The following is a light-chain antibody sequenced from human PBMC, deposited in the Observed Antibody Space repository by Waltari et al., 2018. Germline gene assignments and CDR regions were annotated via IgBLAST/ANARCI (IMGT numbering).Light chain of an antibody. Sequence: IQLTQSPSSLSASVRDRVTITCRAGQGISSYLAWYQEKPGKAPKPLIYAASTLQSGVPSRFSGSGSGTDFTLTISSLQPEDFATYYCQQLKSYPYTFARGPSWRSN. CDR2: AAS. CDR3: QQLKSYPYT. J-gene: IGKJ2*01. CDR1: QGISSY. V-gene: IGKV1-9*01.